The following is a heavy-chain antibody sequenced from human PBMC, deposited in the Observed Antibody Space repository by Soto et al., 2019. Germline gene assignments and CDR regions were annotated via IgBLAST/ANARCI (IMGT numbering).Heavy chain of an antibody. CDR2: IPNTENKK. J-gene: IGHJ3*02. D-gene: IGHD6-13*01. Sequence: DLEESGGGVVQPGTSLRLSCVASGFTFSSYGMHWVRHAPGKGLEWVAVIPNTENKKYYADSVKGRFTISRDNSQNTLFLQMDSLMSEDTAMYYCARTAGGRVRGALDIWGQGTMVTVS. CDR3: ARTAGGRVRGALDI. CDR1: GFTFSSYG. V-gene: IGHV3-30-3*01.